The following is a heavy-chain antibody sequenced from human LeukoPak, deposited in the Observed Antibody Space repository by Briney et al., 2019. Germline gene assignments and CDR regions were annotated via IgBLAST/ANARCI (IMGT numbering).Heavy chain of an antibody. Sequence: PGGSLRLSCTASGFTFRAYGMYWVRQAPGKGLEWVSLISGDGGSTDYADSVKGRFTISRDNSKNSLHLQMTSLRTEGTAFYYCTRDKRASNELGAFGHWGQGTLVTVSS. D-gene: IGHD3-16*01. J-gene: IGHJ4*02. CDR3: TRDKRASNELGAFGH. V-gene: IGHV3-43*02. CDR2: ISGDGGST. CDR1: GFTFRAYG.